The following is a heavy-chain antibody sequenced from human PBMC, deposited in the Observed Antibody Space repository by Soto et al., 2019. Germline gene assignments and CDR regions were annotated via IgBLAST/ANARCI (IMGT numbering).Heavy chain of an antibody. D-gene: IGHD3-16*01. CDR2: IIPIFGTA. CDR3: ARGDQLHLFGVLRLGGWFDP. V-gene: IGHV1-69*06. Sequence: QVQLVQSGAEVKKPGSSVKVSCKASGGTFSSYAISCVRQSPGQVLEWMGGIIPIFGTANYAQQFQGRVTITADKSTITAYMELSRLRSEDTAVYYCARGDQLHLFGVLRLGGWFDPWCQGTLVTVSS. CDR1: GGTFSSYA. J-gene: IGHJ5*02.